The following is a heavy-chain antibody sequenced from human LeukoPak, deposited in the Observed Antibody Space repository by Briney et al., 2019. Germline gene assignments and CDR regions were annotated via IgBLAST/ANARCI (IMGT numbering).Heavy chain of an antibody. J-gene: IGHJ4*02. D-gene: IGHD2-8*01. CDR2: ISLSGLT. CDR1: GGSITTTNF. CDR3: TRENGAFSPFGF. Sequence: PSETLSLTCGVSGGSITTTNFWSWVRQAPGQGLEWIGEISLSGLTNYNSSLSSRVTTSLDRAKNHLSLNLRSVTAADTAIYYCTRENGAFSPFGFWGQGTVVTVSS. V-gene: IGHV4-4*02.